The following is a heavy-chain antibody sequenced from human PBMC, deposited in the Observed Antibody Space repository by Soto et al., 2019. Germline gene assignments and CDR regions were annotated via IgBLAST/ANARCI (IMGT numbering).Heavy chain of an antibody. CDR3: ARIGPFWNGYDIYLDY. J-gene: IGHJ4*02. CDR2: IYYSGST. Sequence: AETLSLTCTVSGGSVSSGSYYLICIGQPPWKGLELIGYIYYSGSTNYNPSLKSRVTISVDTSKNQFSLKLSSVTAADTAVYYCARIGPFWNGYDIYLDYWGQGTLVTVSS. V-gene: IGHV4-61*01. CDR1: GGSVSSGSYY. D-gene: IGHD3-3*01.